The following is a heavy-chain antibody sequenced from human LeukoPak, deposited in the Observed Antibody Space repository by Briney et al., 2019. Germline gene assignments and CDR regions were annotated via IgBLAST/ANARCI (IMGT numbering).Heavy chain of an antibody. V-gene: IGHV3-30*18. D-gene: IGHD3-10*01. Sequence: PGRSLRLSCAASGFTFSSYGMHWVRQAPGKGLEWVAVISYDGSNKYYADSVKGRFTISRDNSENTLYLQMNSLRAEDTAVYYCAKDRSYGSETYYFDYWGQGTLVTVSS. CDR2: ISYDGSNK. CDR1: GFTFSSYG. CDR3: AKDRSYGSETYYFDY. J-gene: IGHJ4*02.